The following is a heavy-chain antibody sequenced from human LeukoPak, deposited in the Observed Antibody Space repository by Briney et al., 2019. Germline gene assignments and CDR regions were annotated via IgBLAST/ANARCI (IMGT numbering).Heavy chain of an antibody. V-gene: IGHV1-69*04. CDR2: IIPILGIA. CDR3: ARDAVVAATPRYMDV. Sequence: SVKVSCKDSGGTFSSYTISWVRQAPGQGLEWMGRIIPILGIANYAQKFQGRVTITADKSTSTAYMELSSLRSEDTAVYYCARDAVVAATPRYMDVWGKGTTVTVSS. D-gene: IGHD2-15*01. CDR1: GGTFSSYT. J-gene: IGHJ6*03.